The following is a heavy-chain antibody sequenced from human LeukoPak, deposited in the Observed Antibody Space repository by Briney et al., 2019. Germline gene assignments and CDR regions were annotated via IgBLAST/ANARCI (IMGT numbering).Heavy chain of an antibody. D-gene: IGHD2-21*01. CDR2: IKHGGTEK. Sequence: PGGSLRLSCAASGFTFSTYWMTWVRQAPGKGLEWVANIKHGGTEKYYMDSVRGRFTISRDDAKNSLYLQMSSLRAEDTAVYYCARDAYTAASDSWGQGTLVTVSS. J-gene: IGHJ4*02. V-gene: IGHV3-7*01. CDR3: ARDAYTAASDS. CDR1: GFTFSTYW.